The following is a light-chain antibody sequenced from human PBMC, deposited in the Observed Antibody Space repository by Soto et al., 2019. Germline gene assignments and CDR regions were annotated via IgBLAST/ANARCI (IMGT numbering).Light chain of an antibody. CDR1: SSDVGGYNF. Sequence: QSVLTQPRSVSGSPGQSVTSSCTGTSSDVGGYNFVSWYQQHPGEAPKLMIYDVTKRPSGVPDRFSGSKSGNTASLTISGLQAEDEADYYCCSYAATYVYVFGTGTKVTVL. J-gene: IGLJ1*01. CDR3: CSYAATYVYV. CDR2: DVT. V-gene: IGLV2-11*01.